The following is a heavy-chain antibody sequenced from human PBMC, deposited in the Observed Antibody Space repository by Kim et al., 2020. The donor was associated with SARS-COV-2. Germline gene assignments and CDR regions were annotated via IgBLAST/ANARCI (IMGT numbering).Heavy chain of an antibody. CDR3: VRESPWSQREWPLLYY. J-gene: IGHJ4*02. V-gene: IGHV1-69*13. CDR1: GGTFTTFA. Sequence: SVKVSCKASGGTFTTFAISWVRQAPGQGLEWMGGILSIFNIENYAQKFQGRVKITADESTNTAYMELSSLTSEDTAVYYCVRESPWSQREWPLLYYWGQGTLVTVSS. CDR2: ILSIFNIE. D-gene: IGHD3-3*01.